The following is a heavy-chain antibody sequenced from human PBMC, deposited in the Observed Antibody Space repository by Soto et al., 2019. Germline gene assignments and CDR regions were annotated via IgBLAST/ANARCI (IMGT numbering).Heavy chain of an antibody. V-gene: IGHV3-53*01. CDR2: IYSGGAT. Sequence: GGSLRLSCAASGFSVSSNYMNWVRQAPGKGLEWVSVIYSGGATKYADSVKGRFTISRDIAENSVILQMNTLRDEDSAVYFCVRDRDLYRDMFHADLWGQGTLVTVSS. CDR3: VRDRDLYRDMFHADL. CDR1: GFSVSSNY. J-gene: IGHJ4*01. D-gene: IGHD3-10*02.